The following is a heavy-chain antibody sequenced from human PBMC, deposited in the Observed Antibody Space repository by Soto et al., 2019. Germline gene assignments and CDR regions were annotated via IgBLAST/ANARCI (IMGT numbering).Heavy chain of an antibody. CDR1: GGSFKSHA. Sequence: QVHLVQSGAEVTKPGSSVTVSCKASGGSFKSHAISWVRQAPGQGLEWMGKIIPICLTANYVQNFQDRVTISADESTNTAYIELNSLTSEDTAVYYCEIEAEPSIAVAGGFECWGQGTLVTVSS. CDR3: EIEAEPSIAVAGGFEC. V-gene: IGHV1-69*18. J-gene: IGHJ4*02. D-gene: IGHD6-19*01. CDR2: IIPICLTA.